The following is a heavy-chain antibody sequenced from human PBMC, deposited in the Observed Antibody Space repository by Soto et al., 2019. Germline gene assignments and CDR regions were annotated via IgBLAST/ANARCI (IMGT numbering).Heavy chain of an antibody. CDR1: GYTFTGYY. CDR3: ARDLNYGDYGVYYYYGMDV. D-gene: IGHD4-17*01. CDR2: INPNSGGT. V-gene: IGHV1-2*04. Sequence: ASVKVSCKASGYTFTGYYMHWVRQAPGQGLEWMGWINPNSGGTNYAQKFKGWVTMTRDTSISTAYMELSRLRSDDTAVYYCARDLNYGDYGVYYYYGMDVWGQGTTVTVSS. J-gene: IGHJ6*02.